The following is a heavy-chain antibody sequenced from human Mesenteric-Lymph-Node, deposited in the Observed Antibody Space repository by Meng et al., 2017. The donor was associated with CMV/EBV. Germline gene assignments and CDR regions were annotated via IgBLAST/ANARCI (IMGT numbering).Heavy chain of an antibody. Sequence: GGSLRLSCAASGFTVSSNYMSWVRQAPGKGLEWVSVIYSGGSTYYADSVKGRFTISRDNSKNTLYLQMNSLRAEDTAVYYCAKERITMIVVARHFDIWGQGTMVTVSS. CDR2: IYSGGST. V-gene: IGHV3-53*01. D-gene: IGHD3-22*01. CDR3: AKERITMIVVARHFDI. CDR1: GFTVSSNY. J-gene: IGHJ3*02.